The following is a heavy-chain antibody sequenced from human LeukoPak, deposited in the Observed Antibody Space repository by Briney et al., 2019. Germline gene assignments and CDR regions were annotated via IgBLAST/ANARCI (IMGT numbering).Heavy chain of an antibody. Sequence: GGSLRLSCAASGFTFSSYSMNWVRQAPGKGLEWVSSISSSSSYIYYADSVKGRFTISRDNAKNSLYLQMNSLRAEDTAVYYCARDGRVQSMAAAPYYYYGMDVWGQGTTVTVSS. J-gene: IGHJ6*02. CDR2: ISSSSSYI. CDR3: ARDGRVQSMAAAPYYYYGMDV. V-gene: IGHV3-21*01. D-gene: IGHD6-13*01. CDR1: GFTFSSYS.